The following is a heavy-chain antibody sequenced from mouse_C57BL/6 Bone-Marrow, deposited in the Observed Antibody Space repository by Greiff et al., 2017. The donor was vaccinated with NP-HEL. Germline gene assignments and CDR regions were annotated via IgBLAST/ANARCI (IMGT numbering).Heavy chain of an antibody. V-gene: IGHV5-15*04. J-gene: IGHJ3*01. Sequence: EVKLVESGGGLVQPGGSLKLSCAASGFTFSDYGMAWVRQAPRKGPEWVAFISNLAYSIYYADTVTGRFTITRENANNTLYLEMSSLRSEDTAMYYCAREGDYSWFAYWGQGTLVTVSA. CDR2: ISNLAYSI. CDR3: AREGDYSWFAY. D-gene: IGHD2-4*01. CDR1: GFTFSDYG.